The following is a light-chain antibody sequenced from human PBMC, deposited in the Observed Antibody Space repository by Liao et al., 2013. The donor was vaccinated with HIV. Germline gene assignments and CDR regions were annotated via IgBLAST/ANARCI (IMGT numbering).Light chain of an antibody. V-gene: IGLV3-1*01. CDR2: HDD. CDR1: KLEDKY. CDR3: QAWDRSIEVI. Sequence: SYELTQPPSVSVSPGQTASIACSGDKLEDKYVSWYQQKPGQSPVLVIYHDDRRPSGIPERFSGSNSGTTATLTISGTQSMDEAEYYCQAWDRSIEVIFGGGTKLTVL. J-gene: IGLJ2*01.